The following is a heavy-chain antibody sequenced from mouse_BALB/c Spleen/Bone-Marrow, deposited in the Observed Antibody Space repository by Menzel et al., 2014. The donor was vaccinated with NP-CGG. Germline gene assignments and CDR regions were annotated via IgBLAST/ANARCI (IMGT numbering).Heavy chain of an antibody. D-gene: IGHD2-3*01. CDR2: INTSDSYT. CDR3: ARRMDYAMDY. Sequence: QVQLQQPGAELVMPGASVKMSCKASGYTFTDYWMHWVKQRPGQGLEWIGAINTSDSYTSYNQKFKGKATLTVDESSSTAYMQLSSLTSEDSAVYYCARRMDYAMDYWGQGTSVTVSS. CDR1: GYTFTDYW. V-gene: IGHV1-69*01. J-gene: IGHJ4*01.